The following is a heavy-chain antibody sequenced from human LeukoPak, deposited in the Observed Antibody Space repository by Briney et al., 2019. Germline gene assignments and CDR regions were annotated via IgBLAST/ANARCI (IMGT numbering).Heavy chain of an antibody. CDR2: IWYDGSNK. Sequence: GGSLRLSCAASGFTFSSYAMHWVRQVPGKGLECVAGIWYDGSNKYYADSVKGRFTISRDNSENTLYLQMNSPRAEDTAVYYCARDPGVGYNYYYYMDVWGKGTTVTVSS. V-gene: IGHV3-33*01. CDR3: ARDPGVGYNYYYYMDV. D-gene: IGHD1-26*01. CDR1: GFTFSSYA. J-gene: IGHJ6*03.